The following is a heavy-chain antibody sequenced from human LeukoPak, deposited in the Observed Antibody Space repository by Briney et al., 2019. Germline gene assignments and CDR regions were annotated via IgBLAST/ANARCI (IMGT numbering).Heavy chain of an antibody. CDR2: MNPNSGNT. J-gene: IGHJ4*02. CDR1: GYTFTSYD. D-gene: IGHD2-15*01. Sequence: GASVKVSCKASGYTFTSYDINWVRQATGQGLEWMGWMNPNSGNTGYAQKFQGRVTMTRNTSISTAYMELSSLRSEDTAVYYCALGYCSGGSCYKRRTIDYWGQGTLVTVSS. CDR3: ALGYCSGGSCYKRRTIDY. V-gene: IGHV1-8*01.